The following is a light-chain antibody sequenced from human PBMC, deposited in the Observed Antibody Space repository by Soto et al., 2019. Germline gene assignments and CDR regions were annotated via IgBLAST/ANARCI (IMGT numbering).Light chain of an antibody. CDR2: NAA. Sequence: EIVMTQSPATLSVSPGERATPSCRASQRIDTSLAWYQQRPGQAPRLLLYNAATRATGIPARFSGRGFGTEFTLTVSSLEPEDFAVYYCHQRQYWPPITFGQGTRLEI. V-gene: IGKV3-15*01. CDR1: QRIDTS. J-gene: IGKJ5*01. CDR3: HQRQYWPPIT.